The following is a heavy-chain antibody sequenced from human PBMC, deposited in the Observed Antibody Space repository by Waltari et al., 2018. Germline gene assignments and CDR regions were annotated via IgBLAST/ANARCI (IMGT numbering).Heavy chain of an antibody. CDR1: GFTFRSYS. V-gene: IGHV3-48*02. D-gene: IGHD3-22*01. J-gene: IGHJ2*01. CDR3: ARGLDSGYYSSWYFDL. CDR2: ISSGSSTI. Sequence: EVQLVESGGGLVQPGGSLRPSCAASGFTFRSYSMNWVRQAPGKGLEWISYISSGSSTIYYADSVKGRFTISRDNAKNSLYLQMNSLRDEDTAVYYCARGLDSGYYSSWYFDLWGRGTLVTVSS.